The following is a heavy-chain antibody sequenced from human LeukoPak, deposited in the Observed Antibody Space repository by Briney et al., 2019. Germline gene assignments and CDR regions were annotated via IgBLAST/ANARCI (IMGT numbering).Heavy chain of an antibody. CDR1: GFTFSSYS. D-gene: IGHD3-16*01. Sequence: GALRLSCAASGFTFSSYSMNWVRPAPGKGLEWVSSISSSSSYIYYADSVKGRFTISRDNAKNSLYLQMNSLRAEDTAVYYCARGVRVMGAFDIWGQGTMVTVSS. V-gene: IGHV3-21*01. CDR3: ARGVRVMGAFDI. J-gene: IGHJ3*02. CDR2: ISSSSSYI.